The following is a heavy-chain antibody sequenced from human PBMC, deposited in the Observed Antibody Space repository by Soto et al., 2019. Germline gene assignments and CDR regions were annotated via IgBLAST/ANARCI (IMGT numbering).Heavy chain of an antibody. Sequence: SETLSLTCAVYGGSFSGYYWSWIRQPPGKGLEWIGEINHSGSTNYNPSLKSRVTISVDRSKNQFSLKLSSVTAADTAVYYCARERRAAYCGGDCYSSNWFDPWGQGTLVTVSS. D-gene: IGHD2-21*02. CDR3: ARERRAAYCGGDCYSSNWFDP. J-gene: IGHJ5*02. CDR1: GGSFSGYY. V-gene: IGHV4-34*01. CDR2: INHSGST.